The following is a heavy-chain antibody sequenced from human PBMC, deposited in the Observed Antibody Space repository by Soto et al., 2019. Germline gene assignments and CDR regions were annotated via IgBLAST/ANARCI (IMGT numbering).Heavy chain of an antibody. V-gene: IGHV3-23*01. Sequence: PGGSLRLSCAASGFTFSSYAVNWVRQAPGRGLEWVSAISGSGSTTYYADSVNGRFTISRDNSKNTLYLHMNSLRAEDTAVYYCAKPFDSSGYYTTSALYYFDYWGQGTLVTV. CDR1: GFTFSSYA. D-gene: IGHD3-22*01. CDR3: AKPFDSSGYYTTSALYYFDY. J-gene: IGHJ4*02. CDR2: ISGSGSTT.